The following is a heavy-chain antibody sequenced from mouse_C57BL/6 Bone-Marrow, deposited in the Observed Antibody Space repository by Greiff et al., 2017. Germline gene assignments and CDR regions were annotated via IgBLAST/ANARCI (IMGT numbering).Heavy chain of an antibody. V-gene: IGHV1-64*01. CDR3: ARSKRRIGPFAY. CDR1: GYTFTSYW. CDR2: IHPNSGST. J-gene: IGHJ3*01. Sequence: QVQLQQPGAELVKPGASVKLSCKASGYTFTSYWMHWVKQRPGQGLEWIGMIHPNSGSTNYNEKFKSKATLTVDKASSTAYMQLSSLTSEDSAVYYCARSKRRIGPFAYWGQGTLVTVSA.